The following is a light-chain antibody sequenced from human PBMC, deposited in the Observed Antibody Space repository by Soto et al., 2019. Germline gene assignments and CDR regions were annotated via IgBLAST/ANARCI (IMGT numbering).Light chain of an antibody. Sequence: IQMTQSPSSLSASVGDRVTITCRASQGISNELGWYQQRPGKAPKVLIYGASNLQSGVPSRFSGNASGTDFTLTISSLQPEDFATYYCLQDYTYPWTFGQGTKVDIK. V-gene: IGKV1-6*01. CDR1: QGISNE. CDR3: LQDYTYPWT. CDR2: GAS. J-gene: IGKJ1*01.